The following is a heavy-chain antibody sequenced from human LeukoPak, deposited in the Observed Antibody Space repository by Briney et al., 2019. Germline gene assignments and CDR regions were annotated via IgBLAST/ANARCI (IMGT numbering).Heavy chain of an antibody. CDR3: AREIGVSWFDP. CDR2: IYQSGST. D-gene: IGHD2-8*01. J-gene: IGHJ5*02. Sequence: SETLSLTCAVSGGSISSGGYSWSWIRHPPGKGLEWIGYIYQSGSTYYNPSLKSRVTISVDRSKNQFSLKLTSVTAADTAVYYCAREIGVSWFDPWGQGTLVTVSS. CDR1: GGSISSGGYS. V-gene: IGHV4-30-2*01.